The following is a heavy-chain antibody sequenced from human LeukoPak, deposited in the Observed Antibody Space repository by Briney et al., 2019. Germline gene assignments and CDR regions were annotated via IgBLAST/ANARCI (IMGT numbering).Heavy chain of an antibody. V-gene: IGHV1-2*02. Sequence: ASVKVSCKASGYTFTDYYVHWVRQAPGRGPEWVGWINPNTGDTKYAQKFQGRVTMTRDTSISTAYMGLARLRSDDTAVYYCEIYCSNSSGIDRDYWGQGTLVTVSS. CDR1: GYTFTDYY. J-gene: IGHJ4*02. CDR3: EIYCSNSSGIDRDY. D-gene: IGHD2-2*01. CDR2: INPNTGDT.